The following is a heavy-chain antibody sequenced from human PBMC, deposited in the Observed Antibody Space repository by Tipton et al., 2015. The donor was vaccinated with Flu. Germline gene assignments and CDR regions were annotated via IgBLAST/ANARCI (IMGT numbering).Heavy chain of an antibody. D-gene: IGHD3-3*01. Sequence: LRLSCTVSGGSISSYYWSWIRQPAGKGLEWIGRIYTSGSTNYNPSLKSRVTMSVDTSKNQFSLKLSSVTAADTAVYYCATETTPLRFLEWFHAFDIWGPGTMVTVSS. CDR2: IYTSGST. J-gene: IGHJ3*02. V-gene: IGHV4-4*07. CDR1: GGSISSYY. CDR3: ATETTPLRFLEWFHAFDI.